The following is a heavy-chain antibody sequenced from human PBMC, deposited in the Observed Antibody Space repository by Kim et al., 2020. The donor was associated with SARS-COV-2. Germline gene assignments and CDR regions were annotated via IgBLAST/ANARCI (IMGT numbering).Heavy chain of an antibody. J-gene: IGHJ6*03. CDR1: GYTFTSYG. Sequence: ASVKVSCKASGYTFTSYGISWVRQAPGQGLEWMGWISAYNRNTNYAQKLQGRVTMTTDTSTSTAYMELRSLRSDDTAVYYCARNYSSSWYDSYYYYYYMDVWGKGTTVTVSS. V-gene: IGHV1-18*01. D-gene: IGHD6-13*01. CDR3: ARNYSSSWYDSYYYYYYMDV. CDR2: ISAYNRNT.